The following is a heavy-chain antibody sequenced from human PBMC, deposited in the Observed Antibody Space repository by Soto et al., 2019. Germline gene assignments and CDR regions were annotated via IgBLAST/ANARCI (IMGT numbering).Heavy chain of an antibody. Sequence: EVQLVETGGGLIQPGGSLRLSCAASGFTVSSNYMSWVRQAPGKGLEWVSVIYSGGSTYYADSVKGRFTISRDNSKNTLYLQMNSLRAEDTAVYYCARDKPRDTAMVRTAPYDDGMDVWGQGTTVTVSS. D-gene: IGHD5-18*01. CDR3: ARDKPRDTAMVRTAPYDDGMDV. CDR2: IYSGGST. CDR1: GFTVSSNY. J-gene: IGHJ6*02. V-gene: IGHV3-53*02.